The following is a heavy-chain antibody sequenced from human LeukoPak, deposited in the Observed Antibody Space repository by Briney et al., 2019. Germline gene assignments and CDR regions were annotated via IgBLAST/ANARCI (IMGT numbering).Heavy chain of an antibody. CDR3: ARLGSYVYMDV. V-gene: IGHV1-69*13. J-gene: IGHJ6*03. CDR2: IILIFGTA. CDR1: GGTFSSYA. Sequence: ASVKVSCKASGGTFSSYAISWVRQAPGQGLEWVGGIILIFGTANYAQKFQGRVTITADESTNTAYMELSSLRSEDTAVYYCARLGSYVYMDVWGKGTTVTISS. D-gene: IGHD3-16*01.